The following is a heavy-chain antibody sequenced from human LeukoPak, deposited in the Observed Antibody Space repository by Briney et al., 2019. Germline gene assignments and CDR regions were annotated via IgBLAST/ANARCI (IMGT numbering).Heavy chain of an antibody. J-gene: IGHJ3*02. CDR2: IYHSGST. V-gene: IGHV4-38-2*01. CDR3: ARLSYDCVWGKAFDI. CDR1: GYSISSGYY. D-gene: IGHD3-16*01. Sequence: SETLSLTCAVSGYSISSGYYWGWTRQPPGKGLEWIGSIYHSGSTYYNPSPKRRVTISVDTSKNQFSLKLSSVTAADTAVYYCARLSYDCVWGKAFDIWGQGTMVTVSS.